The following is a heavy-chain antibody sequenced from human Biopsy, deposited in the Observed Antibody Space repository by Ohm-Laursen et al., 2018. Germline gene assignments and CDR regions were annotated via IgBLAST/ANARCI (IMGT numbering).Heavy chain of an antibody. J-gene: IGHJ6*02. CDR1: GFTFSDYF. V-gene: IGHV3-11*01. CDR3: ARDTRWSPYSMDV. Sequence: SLRLSCAAFGFTFSDYFMSWVRQAPGKGLEWISYISSGATNTNYADSVKGRFTISRDNAKNSLHLQMHSLRAEDTAVYYCARDTRWSPYSMDVWGQGTTVTVSS. CDR2: ISSGATNT. D-gene: IGHD4-23*01.